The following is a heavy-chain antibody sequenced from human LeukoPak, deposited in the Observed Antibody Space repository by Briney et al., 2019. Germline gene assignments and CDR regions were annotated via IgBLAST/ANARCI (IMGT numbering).Heavy chain of an antibody. CDR3: GSRRTAMFGVIKGPIDY. CDR2: IFYSGTG. J-gene: IGHJ4*02. V-gene: IGHV4-39*01. CDR1: GGSINSRSYY. D-gene: IGHD3-3*01. Sequence: SETLSLTCTVSGGSINSRSYYWGWIRQPPGKALEWIGSIFYSGTGHYNPALKSRVTMSLDTSKDEFSLKLDSVTAADTAVYYCGSRRTAMFGVIKGPIDYWGQGTLVTVSS.